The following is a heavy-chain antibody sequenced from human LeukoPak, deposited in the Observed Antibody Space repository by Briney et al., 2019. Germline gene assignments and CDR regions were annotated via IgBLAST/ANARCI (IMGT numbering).Heavy chain of an antibody. V-gene: IGHV3-64*01. CDR2: ISSSGGST. Sequence: GESLKISCAASGFTFSSYAMHWVRQVPGKGLEYVSAISSSGGSTYYANSVKGRFTISRDNSKNTLYLQMGSLRTEDMAIYYCARGPDVVLVSHWSFFDYWGQGTLVTVSS. D-gene: IGHD2-8*02. CDR3: ARGPDVVLVSHWSFFDY. CDR1: GFTFSSYA. J-gene: IGHJ4*02.